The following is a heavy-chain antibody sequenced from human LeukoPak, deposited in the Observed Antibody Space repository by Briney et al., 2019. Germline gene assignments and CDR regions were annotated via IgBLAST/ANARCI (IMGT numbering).Heavy chain of an antibody. CDR1: GFTVSSNY. D-gene: IGHD6-13*01. CDR3: AKDLVGSSPGEDAFDI. Sequence: PGGSLRLSCVASGFTVSSNYMSRVRQAPGKGLEWVSAISGSGGSTYYADSVKGRFTISRDNSKNTLYLQMNSLRAEDTAVYYCAKDLVGSSPGEDAFDIWGQGTMVTVSS. V-gene: IGHV3-23*01. J-gene: IGHJ3*02. CDR2: ISGSGGST.